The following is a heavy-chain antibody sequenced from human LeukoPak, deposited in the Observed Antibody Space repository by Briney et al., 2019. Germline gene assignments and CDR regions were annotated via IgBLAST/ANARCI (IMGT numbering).Heavy chain of an antibody. V-gene: IGHV4-61*08. D-gene: IGHD4-17*01. CDR1: GGSISSGGYY. CDR2: IYYSGST. CDR3: AGLPHDYGDYVGSNWFDP. J-gene: IGHJ5*02. Sequence: SETLSLTCTVSGGSISSGGYYWSWIRQHPGKGLEWIGYIYYSGSTNYNPSLKSRVTISVDTSKNQFSLKLSSVTAADTAVYYCAGLPHDYGDYVGSNWFDPWGQGTLVTVSS.